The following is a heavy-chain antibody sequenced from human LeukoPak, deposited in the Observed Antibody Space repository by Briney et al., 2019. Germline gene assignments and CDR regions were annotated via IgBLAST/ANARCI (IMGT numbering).Heavy chain of an antibody. CDR3: ATDTGSPEYYFDY. D-gene: IGHD1-14*01. J-gene: IGHJ4*02. Sequence: SETLSLTCTVSGYSISSGYYWGWIRQPPGKALEWIGSIYHSGSTYYNPSLKSRVTISVDTSKNQFSLMLSSVTAADTAVYYCATDTGSPEYYFDYWGQGTLVTVSS. CDR2: IYHSGST. V-gene: IGHV4-38-2*02. CDR1: GYSISSGYY.